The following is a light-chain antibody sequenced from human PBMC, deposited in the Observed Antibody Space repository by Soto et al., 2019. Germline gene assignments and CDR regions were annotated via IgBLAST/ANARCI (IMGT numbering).Light chain of an antibody. J-gene: IGKJ1*01. CDR1: QSISSW. V-gene: IGKV1-5*01. CDR2: DAS. Sequence: DIQMTQSPSTLSASVGDRVTITCRASQSISSWLAWYQQKQGKAPKLLIYDASSLESGVPSRFSGSGSGTEFTLTISSLQPDEFATYYCQQYNSYSWPFGQGTKVDIK. CDR3: QQYNSYSWP.